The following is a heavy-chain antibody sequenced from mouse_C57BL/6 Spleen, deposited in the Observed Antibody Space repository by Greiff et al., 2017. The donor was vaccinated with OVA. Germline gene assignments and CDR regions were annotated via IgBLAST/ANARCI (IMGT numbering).Heavy chain of an antibody. D-gene: IGHD1-1*01. CDR3: AELYYGSSYEGDYAMDY. V-gene: IGHV1-64*01. J-gene: IGHJ4*01. CDR1: GYTFTSYW. CDR2: IHPNSGST. Sequence: QVQLKQPGAELVKPGASVKLSCKASGYTFTSYWMHWVKQRPGQGLEWIGMIHPNSGSTNYNEKFKSKATLTVDKSSSTAYMQLSSLTSEDSAVYYCAELYYGSSYEGDYAMDYWGQGTSVTVSS.